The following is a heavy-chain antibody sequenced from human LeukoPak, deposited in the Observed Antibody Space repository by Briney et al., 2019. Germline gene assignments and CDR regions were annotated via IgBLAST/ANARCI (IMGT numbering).Heavy chain of an antibody. D-gene: IGHD1-26*01. CDR3: ARDRRRELLHAFDI. CDR2: IFPIFGTA. V-gene: IGHV1-69*13. Sequence: ASVKVSCKDSGGTFSSYAIRWVRQAPGQGLEWMGGIFPIFGTANYAQKFQGRVTITPDESTSTAYMELSSLRSEDTAVYYCARDRRRELLHAFDIWGQGTMVTVSS. J-gene: IGHJ3*02. CDR1: GGTFSSYA.